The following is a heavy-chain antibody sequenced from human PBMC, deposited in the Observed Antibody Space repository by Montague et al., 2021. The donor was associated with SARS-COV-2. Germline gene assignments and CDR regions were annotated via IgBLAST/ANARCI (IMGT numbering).Heavy chain of an antibody. D-gene: IGHD3-16*01. V-gene: IGHV4-39*07. CDR2: IFYSGST. CDR1: GGSISSSSYY. J-gene: IGHJ5*02. Sequence: SETLSLTCTVSGGSISSSSYYWGWIRQPPGKGLEWIGNIFYSGSTFYNPSLKSRVTISVDTSKNQFSLKLRSVTAADTAVYYCARDGGTVSTFHGVGYLRGGLNWFDPWGQGTLITVSS. CDR3: ARDGGTVSTFHGVGYLRGGLNWFDP.